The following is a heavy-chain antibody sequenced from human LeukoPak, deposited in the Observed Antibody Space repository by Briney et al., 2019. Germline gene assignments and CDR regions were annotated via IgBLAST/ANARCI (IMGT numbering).Heavy chain of an antibody. V-gene: IGHV3-74*03. CDR1: GFTFSNNW. CDR3: VRSYDY. CDR2: IFRDDSSI. Sequence: GGCLRLSCAASGFTFSNNWMHWVRRAPGKGLVWVSRIFRDDSSISYADSVRGRFTISRDNAKNTLYLQMNSLRADDTAVYYCVRSYDYWGQGTMVIVSS. J-gene: IGHJ4*02.